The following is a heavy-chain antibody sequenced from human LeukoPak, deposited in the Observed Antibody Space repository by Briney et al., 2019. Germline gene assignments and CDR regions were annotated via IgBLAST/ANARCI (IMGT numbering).Heavy chain of an antibody. CDR2: IGPHSSAT. V-gene: IGHV1-2*02. D-gene: IGHD2/OR15-2a*01. CDR3: AREGNGLLSKDFDY. CDR1: GFTFTDYY. J-gene: IGHJ4*02. Sequence: GGSMTVSCMSSGFTFTDYYIHWVRQAPGEGLEWVGYIGPHSSATSSPQEFQGRVTMTRDTSMSTAYMELTRLTSDDTAVYYCAREGNGLLSKDFDYWGQGTLVTVSS.